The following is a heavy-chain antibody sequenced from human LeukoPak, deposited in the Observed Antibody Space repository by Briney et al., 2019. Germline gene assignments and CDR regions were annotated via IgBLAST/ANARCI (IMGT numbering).Heavy chain of an antibody. V-gene: IGHV3-21*04. CDR2: ISYTGTYI. CDR1: AFSLSAYN. Sequence: PGGSLRLPCAASAFSLSAYNMNWVRQAPGKGLEWVSSISYTGTYIYYADSVKGRFTISRDNAQNSLYLQMNSLRAEDTAIYYCVRDRGTYRPIDYWGQGTLVTVSS. J-gene: IGHJ4*02. D-gene: IGHD1-26*01. CDR3: VRDRGTYRPIDY.